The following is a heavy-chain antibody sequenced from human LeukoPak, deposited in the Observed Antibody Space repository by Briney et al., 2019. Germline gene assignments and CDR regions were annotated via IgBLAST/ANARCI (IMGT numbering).Heavy chain of an antibody. V-gene: IGHV1-18*01. CDR2: ISAYNGDT. Sequence: ASVNVSCKASGYPFTSYYINWVRQAPGQGLEWMGWISAYNGDTNYAQNLHGRVTMTTDTSTDTAYMELRSLRSDDTAVYYCARDGLSYTNPNNWFDPWGQGTLSPSPQ. CDR1: GYPFTSYY. J-gene: IGHJ5*02. D-gene: IGHD2-2*02. CDR3: ARDGLSYTNPNNWFDP.